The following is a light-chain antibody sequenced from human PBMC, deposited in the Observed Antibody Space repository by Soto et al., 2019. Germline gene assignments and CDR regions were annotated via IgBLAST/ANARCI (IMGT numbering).Light chain of an antibody. Sequence: VLTQPPSASGTPGQRVTISCSGSSSNIGSNTVNWYQQLPGTAPKLLIYSNNQRPSGVPDRFSGSKSGTSASLAISGLQSEDEADYYCAAWDDSLNGVVFGGGTQLTVL. CDR3: AAWDDSLNGVV. V-gene: IGLV1-44*01. CDR1: SSNIGSNT. J-gene: IGLJ2*01. CDR2: SNN.